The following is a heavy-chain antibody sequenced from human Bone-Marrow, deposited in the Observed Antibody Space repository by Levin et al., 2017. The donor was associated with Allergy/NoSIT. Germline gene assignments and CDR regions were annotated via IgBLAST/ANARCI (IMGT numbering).Heavy chain of an antibody. D-gene: IGHD4-23*01. Sequence: PGGSLRLSCAVYGGSFSGYYWSWIRQPPGKGLEWIGEINHSGSTNYNPSLKSRVTISVDTSKNQFSLKLSSVTAADTAVYYCARGMDYLTTVVTPDWFDPWGQGTLVTVSS. CDR2: INHSGST. J-gene: IGHJ5*02. CDR1: GGSFSGYY. CDR3: ARGMDYLTTVVTPDWFDP. V-gene: IGHV4-34*01.